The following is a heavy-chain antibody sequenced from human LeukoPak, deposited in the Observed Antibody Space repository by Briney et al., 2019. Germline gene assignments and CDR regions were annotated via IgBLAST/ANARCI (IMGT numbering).Heavy chain of an antibody. J-gene: IGHJ4*02. CDR2: IYYSGST. CDR3: ARQIGRIAVAGRIDY. D-gene: IGHD6-19*01. V-gene: IGHV4-38-2*01. Sequence: KPSETLSLTCAVSNYSISSGYYWGWIRQPPGKGLEWIGSIYYSGSTYYNPSLKSRVTISVDTSKNQFSLKLSSVTAADTAVYYCARQIGRIAVAGRIDYWGQGTLVTVSS. CDR1: NYSISSGYY.